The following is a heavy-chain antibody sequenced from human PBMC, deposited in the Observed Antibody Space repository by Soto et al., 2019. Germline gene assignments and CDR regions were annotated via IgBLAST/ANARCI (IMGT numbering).Heavy chain of an antibody. Sequence: RGSLRLSCAASGFTFSNYGMHWVRQAPGQGLGWVATIVGSDAKTHYADSVKGRFSISRDTSRNTVYLQMNNLRADDTAIYYCAKWTYLDFWGQGTRVTVSS. CDR1: GFTFSNYG. D-gene: IGHD5-12*01. CDR3: AKWTYLDF. V-gene: IGHV3-23*01. J-gene: IGHJ4*02. CDR2: IVGSDAKT.